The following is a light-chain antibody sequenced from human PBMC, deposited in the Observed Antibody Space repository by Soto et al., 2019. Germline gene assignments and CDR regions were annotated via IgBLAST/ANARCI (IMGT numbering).Light chain of an antibody. J-gene: IGKJ5*01. Sequence: EIVLTQSPGTLSLSPGERATLSCRASQSVSSSYLAWYQHKPGQAPRFLIYGASSRATGIPDRFSGSGSGTDFTITISKLEPEDFAVYYCQAYGSSPPITFGQGTRLEIK. V-gene: IGKV3-20*01. CDR3: QAYGSSPPIT. CDR2: GAS. CDR1: QSVSSSY.